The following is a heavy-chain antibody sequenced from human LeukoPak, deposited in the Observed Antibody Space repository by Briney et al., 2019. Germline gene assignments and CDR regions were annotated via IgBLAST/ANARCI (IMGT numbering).Heavy chain of an antibody. D-gene: IGHD5-18*01. CDR3: ARQGYSSTSDAFDV. Sequence: SETLSLTCFVSGVSISSFYLSWVRQPPGKGLEWIGYVYYGGSTTYNPSLKSRVTISVDTSRRQFSLNLTSVTAADTAVYYCARQGYSSTSDAFDVWGQGTMVTVS. V-gene: IGHV4-59*08. J-gene: IGHJ3*01. CDR2: VYYGGST. CDR1: GVSISSFY.